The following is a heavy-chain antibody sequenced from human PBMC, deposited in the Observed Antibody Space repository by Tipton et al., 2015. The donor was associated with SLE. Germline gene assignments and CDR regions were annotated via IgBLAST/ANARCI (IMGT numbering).Heavy chain of an antibody. V-gene: IGHV3-74*01. J-gene: IGHJ4*02. Sequence: SLRLSCAASGFTFSSYWMSWVRQAPGKGLVWVSRIKSDGSSTSYADSVKGRFTISRENAQNTLYLQMNSLRAEDTAVYYCARGAGFYDTSGYWAVRYWGQGTLVTVSS. D-gene: IGHD3-22*01. CDR3: ARGAGFYDTSGYWAVRY. CDR1: GFTFSSYW. CDR2: IKSDGSST.